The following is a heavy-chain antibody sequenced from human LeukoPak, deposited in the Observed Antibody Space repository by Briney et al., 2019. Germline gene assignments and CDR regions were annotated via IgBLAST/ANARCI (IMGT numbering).Heavy chain of an antibody. V-gene: IGHV3-23*01. CDR3: AKDGARASDDSGYYGWDDAFDI. CDR1: GFTFSSYA. D-gene: IGHD3-22*01. Sequence: QSGGSLRLSCAASGFTFSSYAMSWVRQAPGKGLEWVSAISGSGGSTYYAYSVKGRFTISRDNSKNTRYLQMNNLSPEDTAIYYCAKDGARASDDSGYYGWDDAFDIWGQGTMLTVSS. CDR2: ISGSGGST. J-gene: IGHJ3*02.